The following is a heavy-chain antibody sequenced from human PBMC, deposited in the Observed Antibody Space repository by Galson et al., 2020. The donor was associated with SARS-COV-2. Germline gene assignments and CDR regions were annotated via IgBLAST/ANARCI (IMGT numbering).Heavy chain of an antibody. Sequence: SETLSLSCTVSGFSISSYYWSWIRQPPGKGLEWIGYIYYSGSTNYNPSLTSRVTRSVDTSKNQFSLKLSSVTAADTAVYYCARLDLDSSSWYAYYDYWGQGTLVTVSS. CDR1: GFSISSYY. V-gene: IGHV4-59*08. D-gene: IGHD6-13*01. J-gene: IGHJ4*02. CDR3: ARLDLDSSSWYAYYDY. CDR2: IYYSGST.